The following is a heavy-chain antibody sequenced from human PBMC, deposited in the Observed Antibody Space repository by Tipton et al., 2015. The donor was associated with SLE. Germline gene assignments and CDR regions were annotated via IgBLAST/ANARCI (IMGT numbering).Heavy chain of an antibody. J-gene: IGHJ1*01. Sequence: SLRLSCAASGFTFSSYGMHWVRQAPGKGLEWVAFIRYDGSNKYYADSVKGRFTISRDNSKNTLYLQMNSLIAAEAAVYYCAKIGGKVGDTGYFQRWGQGTLVTVSS. CDR2: IRYDGSNK. D-gene: IGHD1-26*01. V-gene: IGHV3-30*02. CDR3: AKIGGKVGDTGYFQR. CDR1: GFTFSSYG.